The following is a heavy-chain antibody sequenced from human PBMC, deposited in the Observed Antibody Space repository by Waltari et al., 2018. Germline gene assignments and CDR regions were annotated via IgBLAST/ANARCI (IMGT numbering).Heavy chain of an antibody. CDR2: ISAYNVNT. D-gene: IGHD3-22*01. Sequence: SGAEVKKPGASVKVSCKASGYIFTSYGISWVRQAPGQGLEWMGWISAYNVNTNYAQKLQGRVTMTTDTSTSTAHMELKSLRSEDTAVXXXXXXXXXXSSGYYYFDYWGQGTLVTVSS. CDR1: GYIFTSYG. V-gene: IGHV1-18*01. CDR3: XXXXXXXSSGYYYFDY. J-gene: IGHJ4*02.